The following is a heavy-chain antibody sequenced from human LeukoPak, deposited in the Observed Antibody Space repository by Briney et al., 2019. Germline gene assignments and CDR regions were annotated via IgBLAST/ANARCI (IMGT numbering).Heavy chain of an antibody. D-gene: IGHD2-2*01. V-gene: IGHV4-4*02. CDR2: IYHSGST. CDR1: GGSISSSNW. J-gene: IGHJ4*02. CDR3: ARHDKRYQRKIFDY. Sequence: SETLSLTCAVSGGSISSSNWWSWVRQPPGKGLEWIGEIYHSGSTNYNPSLKRRVTISVDTSKNQFSLKLSSVTAADTAVYYCARHDKRYQRKIFDYWGQGTLVTVSS.